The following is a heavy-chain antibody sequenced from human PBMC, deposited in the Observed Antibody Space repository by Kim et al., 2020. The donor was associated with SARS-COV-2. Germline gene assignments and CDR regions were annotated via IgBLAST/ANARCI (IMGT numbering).Heavy chain of an antibody. CDR3: ARGTYNSGYDYDY. J-gene: IGHJ4*02. Sequence: AQKSQGRVTITADKSTSPAYMGLSSLRSEDAAVYYCARGTYNSGYDYDYWGQGTLVTVSS. V-gene: IGHV1-69*04. D-gene: IGHD5-12*01.